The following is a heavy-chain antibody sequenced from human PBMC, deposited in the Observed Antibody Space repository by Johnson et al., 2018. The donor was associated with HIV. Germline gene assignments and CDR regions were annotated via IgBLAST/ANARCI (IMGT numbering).Heavy chain of an antibody. D-gene: IGHD3-3*01. Sequence: QVQLVESGGGLVQPGGSLRLSCAASGFTFSSYAMHWVRQAPGKGLEWVAVISYDGSNKYYADSVKGRFTISRDNSKNTLYLQMNSLRAEDTAVYYCARDRRITIFGSGRAVQSNDAFDIWGQGTMVTVSS. V-gene: IGHV3-30*04. CDR1: GFTFSSYA. J-gene: IGHJ3*02. CDR3: ARDRRITIFGSGRAVQSNDAFDI. CDR2: ISYDGSNK.